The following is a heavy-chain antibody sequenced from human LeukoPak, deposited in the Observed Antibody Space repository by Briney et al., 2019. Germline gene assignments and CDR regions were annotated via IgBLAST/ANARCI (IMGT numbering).Heavy chain of an antibody. Sequence: SGPALVKPTQTLTLTCTLSGFSVSTTGMRVSWICQPPGRAPQWLARIDWDDDKFYSTSLKTRLTISKDTSKNQVVLTMTNVDPVDTATYYCARDYGSGSYNWFDPWGQGTLVTVSS. J-gene: IGHJ5*02. CDR1: GFSVSTTGMR. CDR2: IDWDDDK. CDR3: ARDYGSGSYNWFDP. V-gene: IGHV2-70*04. D-gene: IGHD3-10*01.